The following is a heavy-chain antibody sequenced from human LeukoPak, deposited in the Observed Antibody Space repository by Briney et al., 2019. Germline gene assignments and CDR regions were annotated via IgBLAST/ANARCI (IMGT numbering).Heavy chain of an antibody. CDR3: ARSFTMVRAYDY. CDR1: GFTFSSYG. D-gene: IGHD3-10*01. V-gene: IGHV3-30*19. Sequence: VWSLRLSCAASGFTFSSYGMHWVRQAPAKGLEGVTFIQYDGSKKYYADSVKGRFTISRDNSKNTVYLQMNSLRTEDTAVYYCARSFTMVRAYDYWGQGTLVTVSS. J-gene: IGHJ4*02. CDR2: IQYDGSKK.